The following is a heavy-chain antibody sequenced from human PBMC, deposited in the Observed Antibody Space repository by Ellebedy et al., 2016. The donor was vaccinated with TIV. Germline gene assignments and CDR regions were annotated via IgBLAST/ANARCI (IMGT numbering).Heavy chain of an antibody. J-gene: IGHJ6*02. CDR3: ARSILSTLTSGWYRPMDV. CDR2: SIYTGTT. D-gene: IGHD6-19*01. V-gene: IGHV4-61*01. Sequence: SETLSLXXSVSGGSVSTGNYYWSWIRQPPGKGLEWIGYSIYTGTTNYNPSLKNRVTISVDTSKNQFSINLTSVTAADTAVYYCARSILSTLTSGWYRPMDVWGQGTTVTVSS. CDR1: GGSVSTGNYY.